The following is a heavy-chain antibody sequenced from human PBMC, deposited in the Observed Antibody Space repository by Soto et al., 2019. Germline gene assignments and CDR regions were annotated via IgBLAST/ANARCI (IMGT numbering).Heavy chain of an antibody. V-gene: IGHV3-48*03. CDR1: GFASSNYE. CDR2: ISLSGSTI. CDR3: ARESFSASPNFFDY. Sequence: PGGSLRLSCAASGFASSNYEMNWVRQAPGKGLEWVSYISLSGSTIYYADSVKGRFTISRDDAKDSLYLEMDSLRADDTAVYYCARESFSASPNFFDYWGQGTLVTVSS. J-gene: IGHJ4*02. D-gene: IGHD1-26*01.